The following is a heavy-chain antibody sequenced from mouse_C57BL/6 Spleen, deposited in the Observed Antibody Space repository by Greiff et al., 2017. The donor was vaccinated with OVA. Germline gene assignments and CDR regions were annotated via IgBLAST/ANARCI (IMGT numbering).Heavy chain of an antibody. CDR2: IWSGGST. J-gene: IGHJ4*01. Sequence: VKLVESGPGLVQPSQSLSITCTVSGFSLTSYGVHWVRQSPGKGLEWLGVIWSGGSTDYNAAFISRLSISKDNSKSQVFFKMNSLQADDTAIYYCARQRMITSHCAMDYWGQGTSVTVSS. CDR3: ARQRMITSHCAMDY. V-gene: IGHV2-2*01. CDR1: GFSLTSYG. D-gene: IGHD2-4*01.